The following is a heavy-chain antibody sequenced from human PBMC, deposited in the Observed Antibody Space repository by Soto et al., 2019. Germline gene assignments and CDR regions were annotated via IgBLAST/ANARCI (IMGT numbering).Heavy chain of an antibody. J-gene: IGHJ5*02. V-gene: IGHV4-34*01. CDR2: INYSGST. Sequence: SETLSLTCAVYGGSFSAYYWSWIRQPPGKGLEWIGEINYSGSTNYSPSLKSRVTISVDTSKNQFSLKLSSVTAADTAVYYCARHFRSGWGFDPWGQGTLVTVSS. CDR3: ARHFRSGWGFDP. D-gene: IGHD6-19*01. CDR1: GGSFSAYY.